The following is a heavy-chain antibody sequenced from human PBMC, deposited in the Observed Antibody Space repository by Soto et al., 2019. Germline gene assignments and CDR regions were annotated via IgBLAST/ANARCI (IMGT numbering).Heavy chain of an antibody. CDR3: AREGGRDYYGSGKESDAFDI. CDR1: GGSISSGGYY. J-gene: IGHJ3*02. D-gene: IGHD3-10*01. Sequence: SETLSLTCTVSGGSISSGGYYWSWIRQHPGKGLEWIGYIYYSGSTYYNPSLKSRVTISVDTSKNQFSLKLSSVTAADTAVYYCAREGGRDYYGSGKESDAFDIWGQGTMVTVSS. CDR2: IYYSGST. V-gene: IGHV4-31*03.